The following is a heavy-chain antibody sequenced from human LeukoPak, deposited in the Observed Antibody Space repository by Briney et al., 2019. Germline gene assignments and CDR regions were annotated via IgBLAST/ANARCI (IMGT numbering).Heavy chain of an antibody. CDR2: ISYDGSNK. CDR1: GFTFSSYA. V-gene: IGHV3-30-3*01. D-gene: IGHD4-23*01. Sequence: GGSLRLSCAASGFTFSSYAMHWVRQAPGKGLEWVAVISYDGSNKYYADSVKGRFTISRDNSKNTLYLQMNSLRAEDTAVYYCAGESGGTFDYWGQGTLVTVSS. J-gene: IGHJ4*02. CDR3: AGESGGTFDY.